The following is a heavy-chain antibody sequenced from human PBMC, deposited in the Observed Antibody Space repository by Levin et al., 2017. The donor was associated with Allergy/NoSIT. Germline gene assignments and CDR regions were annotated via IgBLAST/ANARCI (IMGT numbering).Heavy chain of an antibody. Sequence: ETLSLTCTVSGGSISSDNWSWIRQPPGKGLEWIGYIYDTGNTNYNPSLKSRVTLSVDTSKNQFSLKLSSVTPADTAVYYCARFVWGSYRGFDYWGQGTLVTVSS. J-gene: IGHJ4*02. D-gene: IGHD3-16*02. CDR1: GGSISSDN. CDR2: IYDTGNT. V-gene: IGHV4-59*01. CDR3: ARFVWGSYRGFDY.